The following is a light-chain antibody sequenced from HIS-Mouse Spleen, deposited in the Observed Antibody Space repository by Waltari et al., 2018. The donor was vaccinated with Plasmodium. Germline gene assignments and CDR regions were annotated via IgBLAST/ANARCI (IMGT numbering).Light chain of an antibody. CDR2: DAS. Sequence: DIQMTQSPSSLSASVGDIVTITCQASQDISNYLNWYQQKPGKAPKLLIYDASNLETGVPSRFSGSGSGTDFTFTISSLQPEDIATYYCQQYDNLPLTFGGGTKVE. J-gene: IGKJ4*01. CDR1: QDISNY. V-gene: IGKV1-33*01. CDR3: QQYDNLPLT.